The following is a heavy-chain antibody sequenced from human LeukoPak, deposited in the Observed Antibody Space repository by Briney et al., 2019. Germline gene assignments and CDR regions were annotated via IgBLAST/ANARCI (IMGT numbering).Heavy chain of an antibody. D-gene: IGHD5-24*01. CDR1: GFTVSSHY. CDR2: IYRGGDI. V-gene: IGHV3-53*01. Sequence: GGSLRLSCAASGFTVSSHYMSWVRQAPGKGLEWVSVIYRGGDIYYANSVKGRFTITRDTSKNILYLQMNSLRAEDTAVYYCARGDGYNFFDYRGQGTLVTVSS. CDR3: ARGDGYNFFDY. J-gene: IGHJ4*02.